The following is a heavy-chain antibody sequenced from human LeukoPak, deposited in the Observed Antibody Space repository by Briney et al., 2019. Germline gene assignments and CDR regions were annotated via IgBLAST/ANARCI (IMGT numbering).Heavy chain of an antibody. V-gene: IGHV4-38-2*02. J-gene: IGHJ4*02. CDR1: GYSISSGYY. Sequence: SETLSLTCTVSGYSISSGYYWGWIRQPPGKGLEWIGSIYHSGSTYYNPSLKSRVTISVDTSKNQFSLKLSSVTAADTAVYYCASQGELSFLNYWGQGTLVTVSS. D-gene: IGHD3-16*02. CDR3: ASQGELSFLNY. CDR2: IYHSGST.